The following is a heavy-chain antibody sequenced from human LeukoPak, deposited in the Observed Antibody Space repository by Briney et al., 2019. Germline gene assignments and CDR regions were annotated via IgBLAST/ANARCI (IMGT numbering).Heavy chain of an antibody. CDR2: ISYDGSNK. J-gene: IGHJ4*02. CDR1: GFTFRSYA. V-gene: IGHV3-30*04. CDR3: AKDPRRYSRTGGYFDY. Sequence: GGSLRLSCAASGFTFRSYAMHWVRQAPGKGLEGVAVISYDGSNKYYADSVKGRFTIYRDNSKNTLYLQMISLRTEDTAVYYCAKDPRRYSRTGGYFDYWGQGTLVTVSS. D-gene: IGHD6-13*01.